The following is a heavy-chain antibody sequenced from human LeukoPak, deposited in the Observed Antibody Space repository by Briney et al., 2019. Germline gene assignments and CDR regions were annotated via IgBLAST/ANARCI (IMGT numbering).Heavy chain of an antibody. D-gene: IGHD3-10*01. V-gene: IGHV4-34*01. J-gene: IGHJ5*01. CDR1: NGSLSGHF. Sequence: SETLSPTCAVYNGSLSGHFWIWIRQPPGKGLEWIGEISHTGSTNSNPSLKSRVTISIDTSKNQYSLKLNSVTAADTAVYYCARGGRGVPTARRFKAGNWFDSWGRGTLVTVFS. CDR3: ARGGRGVPTARRFKAGNWFDS. CDR2: ISHTGST.